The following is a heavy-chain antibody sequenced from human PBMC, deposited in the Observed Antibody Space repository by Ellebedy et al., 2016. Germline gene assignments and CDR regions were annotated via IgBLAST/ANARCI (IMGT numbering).Heavy chain of an antibody. CDR2: INHSGST. CDR1: GGSFSGYY. V-gene: IGHV4-34*01. D-gene: IGHD2-2*01. J-gene: IGHJ4*02. CDR3: ARVVPAAIFWAPRIRKEFDY. Sequence: SETLSLTXAVYGGSFSGYYWSWIRQPPGKGLEWIGEINHSGSTNYNPSLKSRVTISVDTSKNQFSLKLSSVTAADTAVYYCARVVPAAIFWAPRIRKEFDYWGQGTLVTVSS.